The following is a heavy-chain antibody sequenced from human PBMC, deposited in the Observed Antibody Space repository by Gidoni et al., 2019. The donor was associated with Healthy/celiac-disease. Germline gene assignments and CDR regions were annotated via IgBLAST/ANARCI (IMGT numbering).Heavy chain of an antibody. J-gene: IGHJ6*03. D-gene: IGHD3-3*01. CDR2: ISYDGSKK. CDR3: AKDRTSRAKYDFWSGYSTDYYMDV. V-gene: IGHV3-30*18. CDR1: GFTFSIYA. Sequence: QVQLVESGGGVAQPGRSLRPSCAASGFTFSIYAMHWVRQAPGKGLEWGAVISYDGSKKYDADSVKGRFTISRDNSKNTLYLQMNSLRGEDTAVYYCAKDRTSRAKYDFWSGYSTDYYMDVWGKGTTVTVSS.